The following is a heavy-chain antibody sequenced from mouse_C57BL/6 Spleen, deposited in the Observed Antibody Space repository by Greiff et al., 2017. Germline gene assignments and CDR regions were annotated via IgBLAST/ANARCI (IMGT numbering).Heavy chain of an antibody. V-gene: IGHV6-6*01. CDR2: IRNKANNHAT. J-gene: IGHJ4*01. Sequence: DVMLVESGGGLVQPGGSMKLSCAASGFTFSDAWMDWVRQSPEKGLEWVAEIRNKANNHATYYAESVKGRFTISRDDSKSSVYLQMNSLRAEDTGIYYCTRDGYDGYAMDYWGQGTSVTVSS. CDR1: GFTFSDAW. CDR3: TRDGYDGYAMDY. D-gene: IGHD2-2*01.